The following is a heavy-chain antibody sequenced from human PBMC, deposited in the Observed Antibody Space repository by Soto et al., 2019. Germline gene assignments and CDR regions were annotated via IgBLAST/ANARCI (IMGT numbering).Heavy chain of an antibody. Sequence: ASVKVSCKASGYTFTSYYMHWVRQAPGQGLEWMGIINPNSGSTGYAQKFQGRVTMTRNTSTSTVYMELSSLRSEDTAVYYCATSYGNAWYTYWGQGTQVTVSS. CDR3: ATSYGNAWYTY. CDR2: INPNSGST. J-gene: IGHJ4*02. CDR1: GYTFTSYY. V-gene: IGHV1-46*01. D-gene: IGHD6-13*01.